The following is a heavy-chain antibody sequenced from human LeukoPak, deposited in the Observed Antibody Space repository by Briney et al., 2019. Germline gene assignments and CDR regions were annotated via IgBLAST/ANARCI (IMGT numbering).Heavy chain of an antibody. CDR1: GGSISNYY. D-gene: IGHD6-6*01. J-gene: IGHJ4*02. Sequence: SETLSLTCTVSGGSISNYYWSWIRQPPGKGLEWIGYIYYSGSTNYNPSLKSRVTISVDTSKNQFSLKLSSVTAADTAVYYCARDLGSSSDYWGQGTLVTVSS. CDR3: ARDLGSSSDY. CDR2: IYYSGST. V-gene: IGHV4-59*01.